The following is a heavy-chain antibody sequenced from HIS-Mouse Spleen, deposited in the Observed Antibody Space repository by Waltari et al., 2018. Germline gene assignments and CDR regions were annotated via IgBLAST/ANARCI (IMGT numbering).Heavy chain of an antibody. V-gene: IGHV1-2*02. Sequence: QVQLVQSGAEVKKPGASVKVSCKASGYTFTGYYMHWVRQAPGQGLEWMGWNNPNSGGTDYAQKFQGRVTMTRDTSTSPAYMELSRLRSDDTAVYYCARDSPVAARAFDIWGQGTMVTVSS. D-gene: IGHD6-6*01. CDR3: ARDSPVAARAFDI. CDR2: NNPNSGGT. CDR1: GYTFTGYY. J-gene: IGHJ3*02.